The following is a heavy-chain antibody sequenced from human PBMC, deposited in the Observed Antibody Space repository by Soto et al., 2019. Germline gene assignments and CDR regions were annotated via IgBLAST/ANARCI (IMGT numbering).Heavy chain of an antibody. Sequence: PSETLSLTCAVYGGSFSGYYWSWIRQPPGKGLEWIGEINHSGSTNYNPSLKSRVTISVDTSKNQFSLKLSSVTAADTAMYYCEREVVGPTNYFDPWGQGTLVTVSS. CDR2: INHSGST. J-gene: IGHJ5*02. CDR1: GGSFSGYY. V-gene: IGHV4-34*01. D-gene: IGHD2-15*01. CDR3: EREVVGPTNYFDP.